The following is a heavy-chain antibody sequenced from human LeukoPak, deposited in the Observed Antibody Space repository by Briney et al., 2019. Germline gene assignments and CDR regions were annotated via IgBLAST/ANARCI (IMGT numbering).Heavy chain of an antibody. CDR3: ARGYSSGWFNAFDI. J-gene: IGHJ3*02. V-gene: IGHV3-23*01. CDR1: GFTFSSYA. D-gene: IGHD6-19*01. Sequence: GGSLRLSCAASGFTFSSYAMSWVRQAPGKGLEWVSAISGTGDSTYYADSVKGRFTISRDNSKNTLYLQMDSLRAEDTAVYYCARGYSSGWFNAFDIWGQGTMVTVSS. CDR2: ISGTGDST.